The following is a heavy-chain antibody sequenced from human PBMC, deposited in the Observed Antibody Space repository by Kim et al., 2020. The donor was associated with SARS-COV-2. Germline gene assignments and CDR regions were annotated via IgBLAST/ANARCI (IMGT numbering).Heavy chain of an antibody. J-gene: IGHJ5*02. CDR3: ARGQGNLWFGGLFHGDWFDP. V-gene: IGHV1-18*01. D-gene: IGHD3-10*01. CDR1: GYTFTSYG. Sequence: ASVKVSCKASGYTFTSYGISWVRQAPGQGLEWMGWISAYNGNTNYAQKLQGRVTMTTDTSTSTAYMELRSLRSDDTAVYYCARGQGNLWFGGLFHGDWFDPWGQGTLVTVSS. CDR2: ISAYNGNT.